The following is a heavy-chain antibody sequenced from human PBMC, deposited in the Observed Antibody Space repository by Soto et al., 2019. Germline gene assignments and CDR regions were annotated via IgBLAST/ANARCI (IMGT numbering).Heavy chain of an antibody. CDR1: GFSFTTYS. D-gene: IGHD2-2*01. CDR3: AKDDAPAAPSTFDS. V-gene: IGHV3-23*01. CDR2: ISNSRGIT. Sequence: GGSLRLSCAASGFSFTTYSMSWVRQAPGKGLEWVSTISNSRGITYYADSVKGRFTISRDTSRNTLSLQMNSLRAEDTAVYYCAKDDAPAAPSTFDSWGQGALVTVSS. J-gene: IGHJ4*02.